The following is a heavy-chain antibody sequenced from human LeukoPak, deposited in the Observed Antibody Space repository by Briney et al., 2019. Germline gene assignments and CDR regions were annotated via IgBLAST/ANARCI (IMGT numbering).Heavy chain of an antibody. Sequence: PSETLSLTCTVSGGSISSYYWSWIRQPPGKGLEWIGYIYYSGSTNYNPSFKSRVTMSVDTSKNQLSLKLNFLTAADTAVYYCARWDCSSGTCYYLDYWGQGTLVIVSS. V-gene: IGHV4-59*01. D-gene: IGHD2-15*01. CDR3: ARWDCSSGTCYYLDY. CDR2: IYYSGST. CDR1: GGSISSYY. J-gene: IGHJ4*02.